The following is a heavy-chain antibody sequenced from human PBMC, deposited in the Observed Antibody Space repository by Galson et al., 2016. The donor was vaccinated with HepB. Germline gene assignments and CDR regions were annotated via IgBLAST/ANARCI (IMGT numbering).Heavy chain of an antibody. CDR3: ARIFPSTNYGVSFDY. J-gene: IGHJ4*02. Sequence: SETLSLTCTVSGGSISTSGHYGGWIRQPPGKGLEWIVSVSYSGTTYYNPSLKSRVTTSVHTSNNQFSLKLRSVTAASTAVYYCARIFPSTNYGVSFDYWGQGALVTVSS. V-gene: IGHV4-39*01. CDR2: VSYSGTT. CDR1: GGSISTSGHY. D-gene: IGHD2-8*01.